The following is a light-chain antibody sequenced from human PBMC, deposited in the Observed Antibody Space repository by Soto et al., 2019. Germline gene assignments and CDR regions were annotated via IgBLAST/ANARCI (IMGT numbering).Light chain of an antibody. Sequence: QSALTQPASVSGSTGQSITISCTRTSSDVGAYNYVSWYQHHPGKAPKLMIFDVINRPSGVSYRFSGSKSGNTASLTISGLQAEDEADYYCSSHTTTNSLIFGGGTKLTVL. J-gene: IGLJ2*01. V-gene: IGLV2-14*03. CDR1: SSDVGAYNY. CDR2: DVI. CDR3: SSHTTTNSLI.